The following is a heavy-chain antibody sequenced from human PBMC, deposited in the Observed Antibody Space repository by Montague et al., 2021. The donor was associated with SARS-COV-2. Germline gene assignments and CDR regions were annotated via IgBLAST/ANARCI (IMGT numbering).Heavy chain of an antibody. CDR2: IYYSGSN. V-gene: IGHV4-39*07. CDR1: GGSISSSSYY. CDR3: ARDLDSCYGMDV. Sequence: SETLSLTCTVSGGSISSSSYYWCWSRQPPGKVLECSGSIYYSGSNYYNPSLKSRGTIAVDTTNNQFSLKLTSVTAADTAVYYCARDLDSCYGMDVWGQGTTVTVSS. D-gene: IGHD6-6*01. J-gene: IGHJ6*02.